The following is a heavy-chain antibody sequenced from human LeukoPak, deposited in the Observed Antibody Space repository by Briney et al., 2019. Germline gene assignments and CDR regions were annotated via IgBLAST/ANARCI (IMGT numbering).Heavy chain of an antibody. CDR1: GGSISSYY. J-gene: IGHJ5*02. CDR2: INHSGST. CDR3: ARGYLLRWFDP. V-gene: IGHV4-34*01. Sequence: SETLSLTCTVSGGSISSYYWSWIRQPPGKGLEWIGEINHSGSTNYNPSLKSRVTISVDTSKNQFSLKLSSVTAADTAVYYCARGYLLRWFDPWGQGTLVTVSS.